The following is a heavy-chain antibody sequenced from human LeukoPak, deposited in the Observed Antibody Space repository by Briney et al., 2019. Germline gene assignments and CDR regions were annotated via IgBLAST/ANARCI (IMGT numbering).Heavy chain of an antibody. CDR3: AKNTENQVLFFD. Sequence: QPGGSLRLSCAASGFIFTKYWMSWVRQAPGKGLEWVANIKPDGSEKLYVDSVRGRFTIFRDNAENSLFLQMNNLRAEDTAVYYCAKNTENQVLFFDWGQGTLVTVSS. V-gene: IGHV3-7*01. CDR1: GFIFTKYW. D-gene: IGHD3-10*01. J-gene: IGHJ4*02. CDR2: IKPDGSEK.